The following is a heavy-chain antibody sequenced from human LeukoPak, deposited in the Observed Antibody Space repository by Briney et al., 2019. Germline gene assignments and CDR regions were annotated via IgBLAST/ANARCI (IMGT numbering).Heavy chain of an antibody. Sequence: SQTLSLTCTVSGGSISSGDYYWSWIHQPPGKGLEWIGYIYYTGNTNYNPSLKSRVTISVDTSKSQFSLKLNSVTAADTAVYYCARGKSSGWLGDFDYWGQGTLVTVS. CDR3: ARGKSSGWLGDFDY. CDR1: GGSISSGDYY. V-gene: IGHV4-61*08. D-gene: IGHD6-19*01. J-gene: IGHJ4*02. CDR2: IYYTGNT.